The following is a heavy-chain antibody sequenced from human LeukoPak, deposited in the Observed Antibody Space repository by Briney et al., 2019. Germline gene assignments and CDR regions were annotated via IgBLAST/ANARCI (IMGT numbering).Heavy chain of an antibody. V-gene: IGHV4-4*08. D-gene: IGHD3-22*01. CDR2: IYSAKTT. CDR3: AREVFKSSPQYDSQ. J-gene: IGHJ1*01. CDR1: GASISRSY. Sequence: PSETLSLTCTVSGASISRSYWSWIRQFPGKELQWIGYIYSAKTTIYNPSLNSRATIFADTSNNRVSLHLTSVTAADTAVYFCAREVFKSSPQYDSQWGQGTLVTVTS.